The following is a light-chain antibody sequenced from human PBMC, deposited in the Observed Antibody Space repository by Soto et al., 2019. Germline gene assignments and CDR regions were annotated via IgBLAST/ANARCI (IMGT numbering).Light chain of an antibody. CDR3: QQRSNWPWT. J-gene: IGKJ1*01. Sequence: EIVLTQSPATLSLSPGERATLSCRASQSVSSYLAWYQQKPAQAPRLLIYDASNRATGIPARFSGIGSGTDFTLTISSLEPEDFAVYYCQQRSNWPWTFGQGTKVEIK. CDR1: QSVSSY. CDR2: DAS. V-gene: IGKV3-11*01.